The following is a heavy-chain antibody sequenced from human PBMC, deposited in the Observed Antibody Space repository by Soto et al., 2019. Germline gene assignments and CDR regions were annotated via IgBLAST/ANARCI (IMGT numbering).Heavy chain of an antibody. Sequence: KPSETLSLTCTVSGVSISSGGYYWGWIRQHPGKGLEWIGNIYHSGRTYYNPSLKSRVIMSVDTSKNHFSLNLNSVTAADTAMYFCARGRGRLTAFDPWGQGTLVTVSS. CDR3: ARGRGRLTAFDP. J-gene: IGHJ5*02. D-gene: IGHD2-8*01. CDR1: GVSISSGGYY. CDR2: IYHSGRT. V-gene: IGHV4-31*03.